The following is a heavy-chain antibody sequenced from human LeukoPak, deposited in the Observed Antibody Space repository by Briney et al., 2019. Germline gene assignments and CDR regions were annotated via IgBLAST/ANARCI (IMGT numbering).Heavy chain of an antibody. V-gene: IGHV3-53*01. CDR3: ASRHAG. J-gene: IGHJ4*02. CDR2: IYSGGGT. CDR1: GFSISSNY. D-gene: IGHD3-10*01. Sequence: GGSLRLSCTASGFSISSNYMSWVRQAPGRGLEWVSLIYSGGGTYYADSVKGRFTLSRDSSKNTLYLQMNSLRVEDTAVYYCASRHAGGGQGTLVTVSS.